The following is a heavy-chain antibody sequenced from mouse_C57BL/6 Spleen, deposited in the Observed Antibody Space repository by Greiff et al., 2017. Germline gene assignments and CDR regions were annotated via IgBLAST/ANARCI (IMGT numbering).Heavy chain of an antibody. V-gene: IGHV1-82*01. CDR2: IYPGDGDT. J-gene: IGHJ1*03. CDR1: GYAFSSSW. CDR3: ARGGNYGYFDV. D-gene: IGHD2-1*01. Sequence: VKLQQSGPELVKPGASVKISCKASGYAFSSSWMNWVKQRPGKGLEWIGRIYPGDGDTNYNGKFKGKATLTADKSSSTAYMQLSSLTSEDSAVXFCARGGNYGYFDVWGTGTTVTVSS.